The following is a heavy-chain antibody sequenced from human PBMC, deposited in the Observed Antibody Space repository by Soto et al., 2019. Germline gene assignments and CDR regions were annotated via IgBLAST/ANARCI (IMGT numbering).Heavy chain of an antibody. J-gene: IGHJ6*02. Sequence: ASVKVSCKASGYTFTGYYMHWVRQAPGQGLEWMGWINPNSGGTNYAQKFQGRVTMTRDTSISTAYMELSRLRSDDTAVYYCASWGPPFTTWELLRAYYYYCGMDVWGQGTTVTVSS. D-gene: IGHD1-26*01. CDR2: INPNSGGT. V-gene: IGHV1-2*02. CDR3: ASWGPPFTTWELLRAYYYYCGMDV. CDR1: GYTFTGYY.